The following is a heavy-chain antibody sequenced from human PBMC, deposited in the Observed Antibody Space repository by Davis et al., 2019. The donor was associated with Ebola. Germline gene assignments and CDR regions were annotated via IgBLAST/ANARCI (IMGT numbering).Heavy chain of an antibody. CDR1: GYTFTTYW. CDR3: ATLRRTITGMDDGFDI. D-gene: IGHD1-20*01. Sequence: GESLKISCKVSGYTFTTYWIVWVRQMPGKGLECMGIIFPGDSDTRYRPSFRGQVTISADKSFKTAFLQWSSLKASDTARYYCATLRRTITGMDDGFDIWGQGTMVTVSS. CDR2: IFPGDSDT. V-gene: IGHV5-51*01. J-gene: IGHJ3*02.